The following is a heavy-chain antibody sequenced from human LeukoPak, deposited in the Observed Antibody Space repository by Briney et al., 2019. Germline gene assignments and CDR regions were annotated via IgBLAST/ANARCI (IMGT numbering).Heavy chain of an antibody. CDR1: GYTFRYYW. CDR3: AREINAGYMDAFDI. V-gene: IGHV5-51*01. Sequence: GESLKISCTGSGYTFRYYWIGWVRQMPGKGLEWMGIIYPDDSDTKYSPSFQGQVTISADKSINTAYLQWSSLKASDTAMYYCAREINAGYMDAFDIWGQGTMVTVSS. CDR2: IYPDDSDT. D-gene: IGHD6-13*01. J-gene: IGHJ3*02.